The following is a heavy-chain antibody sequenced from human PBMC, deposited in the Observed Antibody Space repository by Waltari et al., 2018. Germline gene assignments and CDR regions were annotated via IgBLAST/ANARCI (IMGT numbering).Heavy chain of an antibody. CDR1: GGSLSNYY. J-gene: IGHJ4*02. CDR3: ARLSYDTGSYYFDF. D-gene: IGHD3-22*01. V-gene: IGHV4-59*08. CDR2: IYYTGST. Sequence: QVQLQESGPGLMKPSETLSLTCPVSGGSLSNYYWSWIRQPPGKGLEWIGYIYYTGSTKFNPSLRIRVTISVDTSKNQFSLKLSSVTAADTAVYYCARLSYDTGSYYFDFWGQGTLVTVSS.